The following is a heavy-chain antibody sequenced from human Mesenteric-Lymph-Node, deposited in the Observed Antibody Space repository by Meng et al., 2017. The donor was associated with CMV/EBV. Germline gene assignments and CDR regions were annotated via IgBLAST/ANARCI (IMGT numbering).Heavy chain of an antibody. CDR1: GYSFTGYS. J-gene: IGHJ5*02. D-gene: IGHD1-1*01. V-gene: IGHV1-2*06. Sequence: QVQLLQSGSEVNKPGASVKVSCKASGYSFTGYSIHWVRQAPGQGLEWMGRISPNTGDTIYEENFQGRVTMTRDTSINTAYMELSSLTSDDTAVYYCGRGQQTFDPWGQGTLVTVSS. CDR2: ISPNTGDT. CDR3: GRGQQTFDP.